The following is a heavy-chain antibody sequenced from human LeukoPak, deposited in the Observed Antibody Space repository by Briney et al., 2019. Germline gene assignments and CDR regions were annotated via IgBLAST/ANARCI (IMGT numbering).Heavy chain of an antibody. D-gene: IGHD6-19*01. CDR3: ATGGPTGIAVAGTDYGMDV. CDR1: GYTLTELS. J-gene: IGHJ6*02. Sequence: ASVKVSCKVSGYTLTELSMHWVRQAPGKGLEWMGGFDPEDGETIYAQKFQGRVTMTEDTSTDTAYMELSSLRSEDTAVYYCATGGPTGIAVAGTDYGMDVWGQGTTVTVSS. V-gene: IGHV1-24*01. CDR2: FDPEDGET.